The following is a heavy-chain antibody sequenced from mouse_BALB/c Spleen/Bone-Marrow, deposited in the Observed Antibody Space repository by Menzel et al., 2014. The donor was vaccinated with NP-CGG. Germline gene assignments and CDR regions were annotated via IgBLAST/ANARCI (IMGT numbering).Heavy chain of an antibody. J-gene: IGHJ4*01. CDR3: ARGSYYEGAMDY. CDR1: GFSLASYG. CDR2: IWAGGST. Sequence: QVQLQQSGPGLVAPSQSLSITCTVSGFSLASYGVHWVRQPPGKVLEWLGVIWAGGSTNYNSALMSRLSISKDNSKSQVFLKMNSLQTDDTAMYYCARGSYYEGAMDYWGQGTSVTVSS. D-gene: IGHD1-1*01. V-gene: IGHV2-9*02.